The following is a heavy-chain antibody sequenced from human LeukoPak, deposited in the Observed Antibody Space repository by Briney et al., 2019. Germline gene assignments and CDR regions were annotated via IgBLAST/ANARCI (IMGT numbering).Heavy chain of an antibody. Sequence: GGSLRLSCAASGFTFDDYATHWVRQAPGKGLEWVSLITCDGYTAYYADSVKGRFTISRDNSKNTLYLQMNSLRTEDTAVYYCAKGLHLRYFDWLSSYFDYWGQGTLVTVSS. CDR3: AKGLHLRYFDWLSSYFDY. CDR2: ITCDGYTA. J-gene: IGHJ4*02. D-gene: IGHD3-9*01. V-gene: IGHV3-43*01. CDR1: GFTFDDYA.